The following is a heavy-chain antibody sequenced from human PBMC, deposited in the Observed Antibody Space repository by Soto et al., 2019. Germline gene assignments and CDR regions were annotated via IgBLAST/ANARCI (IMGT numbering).Heavy chain of an antibody. D-gene: IGHD3-22*01. J-gene: IGHJ4*02. V-gene: IGHV1-69*02. Sequence: SVKVSCKASGGTFSSYTISWVRQAPGQGLEWMGRIIPILGIANYAQKFQGRVTITADKSTSTAYMELSSLRSEDTAVYYCARIRGPDSSGYLDYWGQGTLVTVSS. CDR2: IIPILGIA. CDR1: GGTFSSYT. CDR3: ARIRGPDSSGYLDY.